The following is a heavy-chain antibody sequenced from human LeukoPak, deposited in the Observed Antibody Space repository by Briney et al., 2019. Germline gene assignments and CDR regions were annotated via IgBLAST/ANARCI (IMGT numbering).Heavy chain of an antibody. D-gene: IGHD3-22*01. CDR2: IYYSGST. V-gene: IGHV4-39*01. CDR1: GGSISSSSYY. CDR3: AGGFYDSSGYTGYYFDY. J-gene: IGHJ4*02. Sequence: SETLSLTCTVSGGSISSSSYYWGWIRQPPGKGLEWIGSIYYSGSTYYNPSLKSRVTISVDTSKNQFSLKLSSVTAADTAVYYCAGGFYDSSGYTGYYFDYWGQGTLVTVSS.